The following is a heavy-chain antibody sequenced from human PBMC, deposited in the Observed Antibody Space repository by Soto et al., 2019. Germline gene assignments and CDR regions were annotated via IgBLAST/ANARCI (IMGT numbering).Heavy chain of an antibody. CDR3: ARDPHSGYYPDYYFFYGMDV. V-gene: IGHV1-69*04. J-gene: IGHJ6*01. CDR1: GGTFSSYT. D-gene: IGHD5-12*01. Sequence: SVKVSCKASGGTFSSYTISWVRQAPGQGLEWMGRIIPILGIANYAQKFQGRVTITADKSTSTAYMELSSLRSEDTAVYYCARDPHSGYYPDYYFFYGMDVWG. CDR2: IIPILGIA.